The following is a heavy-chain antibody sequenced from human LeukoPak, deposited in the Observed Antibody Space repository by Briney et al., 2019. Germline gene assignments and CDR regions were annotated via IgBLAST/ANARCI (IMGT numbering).Heavy chain of an antibody. J-gene: IGHJ4*02. CDR1: GFTFSSYA. V-gene: IGHV3-23*01. D-gene: IGHD3-22*01. CDR3: AKEGHYYDSSGYYLDY. CDR2: ISGSGGST. Sequence: GGSLRLSCAASGFTFSSYAMSWVRQAPGKGLEWVSAISGSGGSTYYADSVKGRFTISRDNSKNTLYLQMNSLRAEDTAVYYCAKEGHYYDSSGYYLDYWGQGTLVTVSS.